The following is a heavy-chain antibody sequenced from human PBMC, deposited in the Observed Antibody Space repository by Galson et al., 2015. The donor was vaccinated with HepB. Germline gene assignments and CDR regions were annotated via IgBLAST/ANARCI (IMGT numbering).Heavy chain of an antibody. Sequence: QSGAEVKKPGESLKISCEASGYTFGSDWIAWVRQMPGKSLELMGIIYPGDSDTRYGPSFQGQVTMSVDMSISTAYLQWNSLKASDTAMYFCARWPDRLRSMDARSDDAFDVWGQGTMVTVS. J-gene: IGHJ3*01. CDR1: GYTFGSDW. D-gene: IGHD2-21*01. CDR2: IYPGDSDT. CDR3: ARWPDRLRSMDARSDDAFDV. V-gene: IGHV5-51*01.